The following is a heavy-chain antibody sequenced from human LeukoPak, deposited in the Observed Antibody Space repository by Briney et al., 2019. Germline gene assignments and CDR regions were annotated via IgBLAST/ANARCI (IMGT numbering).Heavy chain of an antibody. J-gene: IGHJ4*02. CDR1: GFTFSRYG. V-gene: IGHV3-30*03. Sequence: GGSLRLSCAASGFTFSRYGMHWVRQTPGKGLEWVAVISYDASNKYYADSVKGRFTISRDNAKNSLYLQMNSLRAEDTAVYYCARDSGERGSGSYLIAYWGQGTLVTVSS. CDR3: ARDSGERGSGSYLIAY. CDR2: ISYDASNK. D-gene: IGHD3-10*01.